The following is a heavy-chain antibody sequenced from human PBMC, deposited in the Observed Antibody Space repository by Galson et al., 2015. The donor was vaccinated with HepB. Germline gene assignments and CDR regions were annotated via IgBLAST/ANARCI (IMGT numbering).Heavy chain of an antibody. D-gene: IGHD3-22*01. CDR2: IWYDGSNK. Sequence: SLRLSCAASGFTFSSYGMHWVRQAPGKGLEWVAVIWYDGSNKYYADSVKGRFTISRDNSKNTLYLQMNSLRAEDTAVYYCARGQYPYYYDSSGYWPGAFDIWGQGTMVTVSS. J-gene: IGHJ3*02. V-gene: IGHV3-33*01. CDR3: ARGQYPYYYDSSGYWPGAFDI. CDR1: GFTFSSYG.